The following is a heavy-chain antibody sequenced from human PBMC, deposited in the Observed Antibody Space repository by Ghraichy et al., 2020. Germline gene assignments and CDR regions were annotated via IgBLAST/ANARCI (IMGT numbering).Heavy chain of an antibody. CDR3: ATRRGRDGYNWCAFDI. Sequence: GGSLRLSCAASGFTVSSNYMSWVRQAPGKGLEWVSVIYSGGSTYYADSVKGRFTISRHNSKNTLYLQMNSLRAEDTAVYYCATRRGRDGYNWCAFDIWGQGTMVTVSS. CDR1: GFTVSSNY. V-gene: IGHV3-53*04. J-gene: IGHJ3*02. CDR2: IYSGGST. D-gene: IGHD5-24*01.